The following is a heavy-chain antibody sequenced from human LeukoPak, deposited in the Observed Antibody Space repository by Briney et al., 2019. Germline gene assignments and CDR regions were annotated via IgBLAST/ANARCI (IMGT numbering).Heavy chain of an antibody. Sequence: SETLSLTCAVSGGSISSSSYYWGCIRQPPGKGLEWIGSIYYSGSTYYNPSLRSRVTISVDTSKNQFPLKLSSVTAADTAVYYCTRLIMSSIYYYYMDVWGKGTTVTVSS. CDR3: TRLIMSSIYYYYMDV. CDR2: IYYSGST. CDR1: GGSISSSSYY. J-gene: IGHJ6*03. V-gene: IGHV4-39*06. D-gene: IGHD3-10*01.